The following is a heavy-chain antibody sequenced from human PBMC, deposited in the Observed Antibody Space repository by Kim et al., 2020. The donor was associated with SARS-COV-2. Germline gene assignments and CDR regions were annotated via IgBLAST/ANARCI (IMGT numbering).Heavy chain of an antibody. CDR3: ARDASKYSSSWQEGDWFDP. CDR1: GFTFSSYW. D-gene: IGHD6-13*01. J-gene: IGHJ5*02. Sequence: GGSLRLSCAASGFTFSSYWMSWVRQAPGKGLEWVANIKQDGSEKYYVDSVKGRFTISRDNAKNSLYLQMNSLRAEDTAVYYCARDASKYSSSWQEGDWFDPWGQGTLVTVSS. CDR2: IKQDGSEK. V-gene: IGHV3-7*01.